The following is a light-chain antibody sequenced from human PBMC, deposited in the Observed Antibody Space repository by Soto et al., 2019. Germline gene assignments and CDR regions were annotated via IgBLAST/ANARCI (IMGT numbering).Light chain of an antibody. V-gene: IGKV3-20*01. CDR3: YNYGTLRRT. Sequence: EIVLTQSPGTLSLSPGERATLSCRASQTVSGNFLGWFQQKPGQAPSLLIYGASRRATGIPDRFSGSGSGTDFILTLNRLERDDFAIFYCYNYGTLRRTFVPGTKV. CDR2: GAS. CDR1: QTVSGNF. J-gene: IGKJ3*01.